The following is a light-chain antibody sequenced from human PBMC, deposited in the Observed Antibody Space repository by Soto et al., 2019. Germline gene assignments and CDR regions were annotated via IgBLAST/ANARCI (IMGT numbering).Light chain of an antibody. Sequence: EIVMTQSPATLSVSPGERATLSCSASQSISTELAWYQQKPGQPPRLLIYSASTWSTRLPARFTGSGSGSDFTLTISGLQSEDFAVYYCQQGHHWPLTFGQGTRVEI. V-gene: IGKV3-15*01. CDR1: QSISTE. J-gene: IGKJ2*01. CDR3: QQGHHWPLT. CDR2: SAS.